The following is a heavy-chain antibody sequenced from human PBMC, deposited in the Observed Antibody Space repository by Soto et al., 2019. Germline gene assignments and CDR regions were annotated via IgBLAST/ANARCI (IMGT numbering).Heavy chain of an antibody. Sequence: PGGSLRLSCAASGFTFSGYSMSWVRQAAGKGLEWVSSISESGRSTYYPDTVKGRFTISRDNSKNTLHLQMNSLRAEDTAIYYCARGSTGINWFDPWGQGTLVTVSS. CDR3: ARGSTGINWFDP. J-gene: IGHJ5*02. V-gene: IGHV3-23*01. CDR2: ISESGRST. CDR1: GFTFSGYS. D-gene: IGHD1-1*01.